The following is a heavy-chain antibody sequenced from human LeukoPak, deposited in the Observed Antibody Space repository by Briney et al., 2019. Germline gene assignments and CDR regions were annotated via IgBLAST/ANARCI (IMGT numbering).Heavy chain of an antibody. CDR2: ISGSGGST. V-gene: IGHV3-23*01. CDR1: GFTFSSYA. D-gene: IGHD2-2*01. CDR3: AKEGGCSSTSCYGSWHYYYMDV. Sequence: GGSLRLSCAASGFTFSSYAMSWVRQAPGKGLEWVSGISGSGGSTYYADSVKGRFTISRDNSKNTLYLQMNSLRAEDTAVYYCAKEGGCSSTSCYGSWHYYYMDVWGKGTTVTVSS. J-gene: IGHJ6*03.